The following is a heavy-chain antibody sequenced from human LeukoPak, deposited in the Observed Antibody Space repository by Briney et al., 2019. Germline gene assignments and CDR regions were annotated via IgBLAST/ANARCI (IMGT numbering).Heavy chain of an antibody. V-gene: IGHV3-48*03. CDR3: ARDPVGYSSSSKWFDP. CDR2: ISSSGSTI. CDR1: GFTFSSYE. J-gene: IGHJ5*02. D-gene: IGHD6-6*01. Sequence: PGGSLRLSCAASGFTFSSYEMDWVRQAPGKGLEWVSYISSSGSTIYYADSVKGRFTISRDNAKNSLYLQMNSLRAEDTAVYYCARDPVGYSSSSKWFDPWGQGTLVTVSS.